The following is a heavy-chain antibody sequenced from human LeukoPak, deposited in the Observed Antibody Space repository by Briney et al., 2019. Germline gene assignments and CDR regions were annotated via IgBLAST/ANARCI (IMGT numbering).Heavy chain of an antibody. CDR3: ARVPFGVVIMFDY. D-gene: IGHD3-3*01. J-gene: IGHJ4*02. CDR1: GGSISSGDYY. CDR2: IYYSGST. V-gene: IGHV4-30-4*08. Sequence: SETLSLTCTVSGGSISSGDYYWSWIRQPPGKGLEWIGYIYYSGSTYYNPSLKSRVTISVDTSKNQFSLKLSSVTAADTAVYYCARVPFGVVIMFDYWGQGTLVTVSS.